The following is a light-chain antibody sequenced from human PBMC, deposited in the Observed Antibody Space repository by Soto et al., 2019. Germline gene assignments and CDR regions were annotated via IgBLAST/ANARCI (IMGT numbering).Light chain of an antibody. V-gene: IGLV2-8*01. J-gene: IGLJ3*02. Sequence: QSAPTQPPSASGSPGQSVTISCTGTSSDVGGYNYVSWYQHHPGKAPKLMLYEVNTRPSGVPDRFSGSKSGNTASLTVSGLQAEDEADYYCSSYAGSKIYVVFGGGTKLTVL. CDR1: SSDVGGYNY. CDR3: SSYAGSKIYVV. CDR2: EVN.